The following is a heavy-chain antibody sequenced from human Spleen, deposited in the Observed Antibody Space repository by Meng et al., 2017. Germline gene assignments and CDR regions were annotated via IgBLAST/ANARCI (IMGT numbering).Heavy chain of an antibody. Sequence: ASVKISCKASGYTFTSYGISWLRQATGQGLEWMGWMNPNSGNTGYAQKFQGRVTMTRNTSISTAYMELSSLRSEDTAVYYCASVGLPDSDLGMDVWGQGTTVTVSS. D-gene: IGHD1-26*01. CDR3: ASVGLPDSDLGMDV. CDR2: MNPNSGNT. V-gene: IGHV1-8*02. CDR1: GYTFTSYG. J-gene: IGHJ6*02.